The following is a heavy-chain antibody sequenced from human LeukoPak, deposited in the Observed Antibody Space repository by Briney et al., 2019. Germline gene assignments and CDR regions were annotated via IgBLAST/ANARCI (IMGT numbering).Heavy chain of an antibody. CDR1: AFIFRDYS. CDR3: ARDYENWFDP. V-gene: IGHV3-64*01. Sequence: GGSLRLSCAASAFIFRDYSMHWVRQAPGKGLEYVSAISSNGGNTYHANSVKGRFTISRDNSKNTLYLQMGRLRTEDTAVYYCARDYENWFDPWGQGTLVTVSS. D-gene: IGHD5-12*01. J-gene: IGHJ5*02. CDR2: ISSNGGNT.